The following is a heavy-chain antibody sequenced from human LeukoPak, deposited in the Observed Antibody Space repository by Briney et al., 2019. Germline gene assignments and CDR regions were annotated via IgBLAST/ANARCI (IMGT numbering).Heavy chain of an antibody. CDR3: ARAGAITGSDGGHLFYL. CDR2: IYPGDSET. V-gene: IGHV5-51*07. CDR1: DSIFTKCW. Sequence: GESLKIPCRAPDSIFTKCWIAWVHQMPGKGLEWMGIIYPGDSETTYSPSFQGQVTISADKAITTTNQQWSSLNASDCAVYYCARAGAITGSDGGHLFYLGGEETLVTVSS. J-gene: IGHJ5*02. D-gene: IGHD1-20*01.